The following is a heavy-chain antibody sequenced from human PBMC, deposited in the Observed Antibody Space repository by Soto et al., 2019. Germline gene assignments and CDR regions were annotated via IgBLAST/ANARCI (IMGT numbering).Heavy chain of an antibody. V-gene: IGHV3-74*01. CDR3: ARRDQIAYYYGMDV. Sequence: EVQLVESGGGLVQPGGSLRLSCAASGFTFTSYWMNWVRQAPGKGLVWVSRINSDGSTTGYVDSVKGRFTISRDNAKNTVYLQMNSLRAEDTAVYYCARRDQIAYYYGMDVWGQGNMVTVSS. CDR2: INSDGSTT. D-gene: IGHD2-21*01. CDR1: GFTFTSYW. J-gene: IGHJ6*02.